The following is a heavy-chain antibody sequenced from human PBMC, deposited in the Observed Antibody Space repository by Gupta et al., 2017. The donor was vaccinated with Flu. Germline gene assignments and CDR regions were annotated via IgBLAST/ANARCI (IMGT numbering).Heavy chain of an antibody. CDR3: AKVVVGYSSSLYDY. CDR2: ISGSGGST. D-gene: IGHD6-6*01. V-gene: IGHV3-23*01. Sequence: EVQLLGSGGGLVQPGGSLRLSCAASGSTFSSSAMRWVRQAPGKGLECVSAISGSGGSTYYADSVKGRFTISRDNAKNTLYLQMNSLRAEDTAVYYCAKVVVGYSSSLYDYWGQGTLVTVSS. CDR1: GSTFSSSA. J-gene: IGHJ4*02.